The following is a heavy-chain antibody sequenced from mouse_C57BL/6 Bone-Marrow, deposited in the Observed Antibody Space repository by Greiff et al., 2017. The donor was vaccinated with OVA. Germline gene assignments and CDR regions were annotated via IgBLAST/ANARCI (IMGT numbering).Heavy chain of an antibody. CDR2: IDPENGDT. D-gene: IGHD1-1*01. V-gene: IGHV14-4*01. J-gene: IGHJ3*01. CDR1: GFNIKDDY. Sequence: EVQLQRSGAELVRPGASVKLSCTASGFNIKDDYMHWVKQRPEQGLEWIGWIDPENGDTEYASKFQGKATITADTSSNTAYLQLSSLTSEDTAVYYCTTYYYGSSLAYWGQGTLVTVSA. CDR3: TTYYYGSSLAY.